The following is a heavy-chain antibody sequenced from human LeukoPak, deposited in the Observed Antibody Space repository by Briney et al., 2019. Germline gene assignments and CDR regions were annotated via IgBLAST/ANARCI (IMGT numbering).Heavy chain of an antibody. Sequence: SETLSLTCAVYGGSFSGYYWSWIRQPPGKGLEWIGEINHSGSTNYNPSLKSRVTISVDTSKNQFSLKLSSVTAADTAVYYCARGCLEGMAARDRSSWYFDLWGRGTLVTVSS. J-gene: IGHJ2*01. CDR1: GGSFSGYY. D-gene: IGHD6-6*01. V-gene: IGHV4-34*01. CDR3: ARGCLEGMAARDRSSWYFDL. CDR2: INHSGST.